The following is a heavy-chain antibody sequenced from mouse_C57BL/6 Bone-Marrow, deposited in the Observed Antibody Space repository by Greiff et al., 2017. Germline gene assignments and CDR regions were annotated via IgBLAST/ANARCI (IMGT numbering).Heavy chain of an antibody. CDR2: FHPYNDDT. Sequence: QVQLQQSGAELVKPGASVKMSCKASGYTFTTYPIEWMKQNHGKSLEWIGNFHPYNDDTNFNEKFKGKATLTVEKSSSTVYLVISRLTSVDSSVYYCARRSSYGFFAYWGQGTLVTVSA. J-gene: IGHJ3*01. CDR3: ARRSSYGFFAY. V-gene: IGHV1-47*01. CDR1: GYTFTTYP. D-gene: IGHD1-1*01.